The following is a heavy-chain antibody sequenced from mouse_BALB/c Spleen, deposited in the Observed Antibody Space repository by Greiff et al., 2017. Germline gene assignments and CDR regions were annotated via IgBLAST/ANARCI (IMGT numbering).Heavy chain of an antibody. CDR2: ISSGGSYT. J-gene: IGHJ3*01. V-gene: IGHV5-9-4*01. D-gene: IGHD2-2*01. Sequence: EVKLMESGGGLVKPGGSLKLSCAASGFTFSSYAMSWVRQSPEKRLEWVAEISSGGSYTYYPDTVTGRFTISRDNAKNTLYLEMSSLRSEDTAMYYCASIYYGYDDVFAYWGQGTLVTVSA. CDR1: GFTFSSYA. CDR3: ASIYYGYDDVFAY.